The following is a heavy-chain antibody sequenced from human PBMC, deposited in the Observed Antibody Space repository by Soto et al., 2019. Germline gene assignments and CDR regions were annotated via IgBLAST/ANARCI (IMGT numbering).Heavy chain of an antibody. Sequence: QVQLVESGGGVVQPGRSLRLSCAASGFTFSSYGMHWVRQAPGKGLEWVAVIWYDGSNKYYADSVKGRFTISRDNSKNTLYLQMNRARAEDTAVYYCARDSLAAALPGPYGMDVWGQGTTVTVSS. V-gene: IGHV3-33*01. D-gene: IGHD6-13*01. J-gene: IGHJ6*02. CDR2: IWYDGSNK. CDR3: ARDSLAAALPGPYGMDV. CDR1: GFTFSSYG.